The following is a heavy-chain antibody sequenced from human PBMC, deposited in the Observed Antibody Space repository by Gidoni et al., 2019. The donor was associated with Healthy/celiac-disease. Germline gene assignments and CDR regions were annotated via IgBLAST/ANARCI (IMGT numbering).Heavy chain of an antibody. V-gene: IGHV1-69*06. CDR3: ARAPYYDFWSGYSSDYYYYYMDV. J-gene: IGHJ6*03. CDR2: IIPIFGTA. D-gene: IGHD3-3*01. CDR1: GGTFSSYA. Sequence: QVQLVQSGAEVKKPGSSVKVSCKASGGTFSSYAISWVRQAPGQGLEWMGGIIPIFGTANYAQKFQGRVTITADKSTSTAYMELSSLRSEDTAVYYCARAPYYDFWSGYSSDYYYYYMDVWGKGTTVTVSS.